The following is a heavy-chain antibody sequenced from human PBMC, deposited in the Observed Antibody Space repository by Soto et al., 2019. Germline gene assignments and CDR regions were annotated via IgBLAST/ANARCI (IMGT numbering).Heavy chain of an antibody. CDR2: TSHDGKSE. CDR3: AISAFLSGHRSGLVYFQH. J-gene: IGHJ1*01. D-gene: IGHD2-8*01. Sequence: QVQLVESGGGGVQPGGSLSLSCTASGFTFSNYAMHWVRQGPGKGLEWMEVTSHDGKSEYYADSVKGRFTISRDNSKNTLSLQMTSLRENDSAVYYCAISAFLSGHRSGLVYFQHWGQGALVIVSS. CDR1: GFTFSNYA. V-gene: IGHV3-30*04.